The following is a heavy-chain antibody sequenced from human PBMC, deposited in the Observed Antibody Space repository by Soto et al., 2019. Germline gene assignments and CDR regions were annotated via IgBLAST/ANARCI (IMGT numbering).Heavy chain of an antibody. CDR1: GFTFSSYW. J-gene: IGHJ4*02. V-gene: IGHV3-7*01. D-gene: IGHD3-3*01. CDR2: IKQDGSEK. CDR3: ARDLNYDFWSGYYEFYYFDY. Sequence: GGSLRLSCAASGFTFSSYWMTWVRQAPGKGLEWVANIKQDGSEKYYVDSVKGRFTISRDNAKNSLYLQMNSLRAEDTAVYYCARDLNYDFWSGYYEFYYFDYWGQGTLVTVSS.